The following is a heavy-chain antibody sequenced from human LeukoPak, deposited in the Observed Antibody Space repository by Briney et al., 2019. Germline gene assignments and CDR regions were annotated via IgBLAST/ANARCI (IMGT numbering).Heavy chain of an antibody. CDR1: GGSISSSSYY. Sequence: SQTLSLTCTVSGGSISSSSYYWGWIRQPPGKGLEWIGSIYYSGSTYYNPSLKSRVTISVDTSKNQFSLKLSSVTAADTAVYYCATGSLRYCSSTSCYPPFTWGQGTLVTVSS. V-gene: IGHV4-39*07. D-gene: IGHD2-2*01. CDR3: ATGSLRYCSSTSCYPPFT. CDR2: IYYSGST. J-gene: IGHJ5*02.